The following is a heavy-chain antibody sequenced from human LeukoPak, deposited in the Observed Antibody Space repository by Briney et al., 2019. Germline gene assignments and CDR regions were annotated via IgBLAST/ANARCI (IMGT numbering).Heavy chain of an antibody. V-gene: IGHV4-4*07. Sequence: SETLSLTCTVSGGSISSYYWSWIRQPAGKGLEWIGSIYYSGSTYYNPSLKSRVTISVDTSKNQFSLKLSSVTAADTAVYYCARALIAAAGYYYYYGMDVWGQGTTVTVSS. J-gene: IGHJ6*02. CDR2: IYYSGST. D-gene: IGHD6-13*01. CDR1: GGSISSYY. CDR3: ARALIAAAGYYYYYGMDV.